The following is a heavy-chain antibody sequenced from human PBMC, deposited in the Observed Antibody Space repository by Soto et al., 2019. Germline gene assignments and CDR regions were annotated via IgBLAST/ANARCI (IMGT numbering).Heavy chain of an antibody. D-gene: IGHD6-19*01. J-gene: IGHJ4*02. CDR2: ISWNSGSI. V-gene: IGHV3-9*01. Sequence: EVQLVESGGGLVQPGRSLRLSCAASGFTFDDYAMHWVRQAPGKGLEWVSGISWNSGSIGYADSVKGRFTISRDNAKNSLYLQMNRLRAEDTALYYCAKDLSLSIAVAGFDYWGQGTLVTVSS. CDR3: AKDLSLSIAVAGFDY. CDR1: GFTFDDYA.